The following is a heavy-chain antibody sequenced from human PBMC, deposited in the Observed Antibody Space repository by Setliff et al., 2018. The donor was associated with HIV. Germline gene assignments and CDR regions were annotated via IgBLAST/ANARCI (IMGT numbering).Heavy chain of an antibody. CDR2: IYYSGST. J-gene: IGHJ6*03. D-gene: IGHD2-2*01. V-gene: IGHV4-39*01. CDR3: ARVDCSSTSCYRDYYYYMDV. CDR1: GGSISSSSYY. Sequence: SSETLSLTCTVSGGSISSSSYYWGWIRQPPGKGLEWIGGIYYSGSTYYNPSLKSRVTISVDTSKNQFSLKLSSVTAADTAVYYCARVDCSSTSCYRDYYYYMDVWGKGTTVTVSS.